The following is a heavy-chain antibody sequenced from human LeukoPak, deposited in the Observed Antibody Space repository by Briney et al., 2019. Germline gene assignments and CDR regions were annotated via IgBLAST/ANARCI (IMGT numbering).Heavy chain of an antibody. CDR1: GFTFNNYW. Sequence: PGGSLRLSCAASGFTFNNYWMHWVRQVPGKGPVWVSRINSDGSGTTYADSVKGRFTISRDNAKNTLYLQMNSLRAEDTAVYYCAKSVLGYYDSSGLVPFDYWGQGTLVTVSS. CDR3: AKSVLGYYDSSGLVPFDY. D-gene: IGHD3-22*01. CDR2: INSDGSGT. V-gene: IGHV3-74*01. J-gene: IGHJ4*02.